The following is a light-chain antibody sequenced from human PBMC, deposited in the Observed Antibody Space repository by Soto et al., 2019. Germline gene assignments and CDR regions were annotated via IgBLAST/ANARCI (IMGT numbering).Light chain of an antibody. CDR1: SSNIGNNY. J-gene: IGLJ1*01. CDR3: GTWDSSLSAYV. Sequence: QSVLTQPPSVSAAPGQKVTISFSGSSSNIGNNYVSWYQQLPGTAPKLLIYEDNKRPSGIPDRFSRSKSGTSATLDMTGLQTGDEADFYCGTWDSSLSAYVFGTGTKVTVL. V-gene: IGLV1-51*02. CDR2: EDN.